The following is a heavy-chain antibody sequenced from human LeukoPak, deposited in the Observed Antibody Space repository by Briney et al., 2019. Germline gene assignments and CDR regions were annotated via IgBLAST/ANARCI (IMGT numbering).Heavy chain of an antibody. J-gene: IGHJ1*01. D-gene: IGHD3-22*01. CDR1: GGSISSYY. V-gene: IGHV4-59*01. CDR2: IYSSGST. Sequence: SETLSLTCTVSGGSISSYYWNWIRLPPGKGLEWIGYIYSSGSTIYNPSLKSRVTISIDTSRNQFSLRLSSVTAADTAVYYCARGGDTSGHYYFEYFQHWGQGTLVTVSS. CDR3: ARGGDTSGHYYFEYFQH.